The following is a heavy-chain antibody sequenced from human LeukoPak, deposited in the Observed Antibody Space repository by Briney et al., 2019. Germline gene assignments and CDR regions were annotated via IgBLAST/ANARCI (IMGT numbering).Heavy chain of an antibody. V-gene: IGHV1-8*01. J-gene: IGHJ4*02. CDR1: GYTFTSYD. CDR3: AREKGSVVGATTAFRQDY. CDR2: MNPNSGNT. D-gene: IGHD1-26*01. Sequence: ASVKVSCKASGYTFTSYDINWVRQATGQGLEWMGWMNPNSGNTGYAQKFQDRVTMTRNTSISTAYMELSRLRSDDTAVYYCAREKGSVVGATTAFRQDYWGQGTLVTVSS.